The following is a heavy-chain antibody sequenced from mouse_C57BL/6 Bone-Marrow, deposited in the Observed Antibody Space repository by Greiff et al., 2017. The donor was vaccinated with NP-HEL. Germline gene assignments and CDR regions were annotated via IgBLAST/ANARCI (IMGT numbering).Heavy chain of an antibody. D-gene: IGHD1-1*01. CDR3: ARDQHTVIASPFAY. V-gene: IGHV5-4*01. Sequence: DVQLVESGGGLVKPGGSLKLSCAASGFTFSSYAMSWVRQTPEKRLEWVATISDGGSYTYYPDNVKGRFTISRDNAKNNLDLQMSHLKSEDTAMYYCARDQHTVIASPFAYWGQGTLVTVSA. J-gene: IGHJ3*01. CDR2: ISDGGSYT. CDR1: GFTFSSYA.